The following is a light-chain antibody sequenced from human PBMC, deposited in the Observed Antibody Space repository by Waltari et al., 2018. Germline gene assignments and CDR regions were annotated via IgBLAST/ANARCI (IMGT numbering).Light chain of an antibody. CDR1: NSHSGSNH. CDR2: SND. V-gene: IGLV1-44*01. CDR3: ATWDDRLTGVV. J-gene: IGLJ2*01. Sequence: SVLTQPPSASSTPGQRVSISCSGSNSHSGSNHANWYQQVPGTAPKLLIYSNDQRPSGVPDRFSGSKSGTSASLAISGLQSEDEADYYCATWDDRLTGVVFGGGTKVTVL.